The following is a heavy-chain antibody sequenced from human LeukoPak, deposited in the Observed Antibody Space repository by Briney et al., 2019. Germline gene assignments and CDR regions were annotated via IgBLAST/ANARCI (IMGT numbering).Heavy chain of an antibody. CDR1: GYTFTGHY. V-gene: IGHV1-2*02. D-gene: IGHD1-14*01. CDR2: INPNSGGT. Sequence: ASVKVSCKASGYTFTGHYMHWVRQAPGQGLEWMGWINPNSGGTNYAQKFQGRVTMTRDTSISTAYMELSRLRSDDTAVYYCARDLTGVEGFDYWGQGTLVTVSS. CDR3: ARDLTGVEGFDY. J-gene: IGHJ4*02.